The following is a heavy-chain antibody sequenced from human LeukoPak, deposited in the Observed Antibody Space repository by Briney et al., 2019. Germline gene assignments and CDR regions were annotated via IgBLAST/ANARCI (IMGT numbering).Heavy chain of an antibody. CDR2: ISGSGGST. CDR3: AKGGSYYEDYFDY. D-gene: IGHD3-22*01. CDR1: GFTFSSYA. V-gene: IGHV3-23*01. Sequence: GGSLRLSCAASGFTFSSYAMSWVRQAPGKGLEWVSAISGSGGSTYYAASVKGWFTIARDNSKNTLYLQMNSLRAEDTAVYYCAKGGSYYEDYFDYWGQGTLVTVSS. J-gene: IGHJ4*02.